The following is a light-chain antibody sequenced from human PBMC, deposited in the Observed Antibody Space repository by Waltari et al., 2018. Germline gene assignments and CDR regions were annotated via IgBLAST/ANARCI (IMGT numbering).Light chain of an antibody. J-gene: IGKJ1*01. CDR1: QSVLYNSDNKNY. Sequence: DIVMTQSPDSLAVSLGERATINCKSSQSVLYNSDNKNYLTWDQQKPGQPPELLIYWASTRESGVPDRFSGSGSGTDFTLTISRLQAEDVAVYYCQQYYSFPQTFGQGTKVEIK. V-gene: IGKV4-1*01. CDR2: WAS. CDR3: QQYYSFPQT.